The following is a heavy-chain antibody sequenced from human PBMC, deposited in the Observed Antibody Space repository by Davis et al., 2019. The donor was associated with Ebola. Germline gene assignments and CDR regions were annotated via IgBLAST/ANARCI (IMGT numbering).Heavy chain of an antibody. Sequence: ASVKVSCKTSGYTFTAYYMHWVRQAPGQGLEWMAWINPNNGDTNYAQNFQGWVTTTRDTFISTVYMELKRLTSDDTAVYYCVRESLPGDKNFDLWGPGTLVTVSS. CDR1: GYTFTAYY. CDR2: INPNNGDT. D-gene: IGHD1-1*01. CDR3: VRESLPGDKNFDL. V-gene: IGHV1-2*04. J-gene: IGHJ4*02.